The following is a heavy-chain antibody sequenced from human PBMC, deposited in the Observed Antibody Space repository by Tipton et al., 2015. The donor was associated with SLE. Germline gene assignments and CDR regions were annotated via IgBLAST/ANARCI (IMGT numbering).Heavy chain of an antibody. V-gene: IGHV4-34*01. CDR3: ARGIRKYQLLSYALDY. J-gene: IGHJ4*02. CDR1: GGSFSGYY. CDR2: INHSGST. D-gene: IGHD2-2*01. Sequence: TLSLTCAVYGGSFSGYYWSWIRQPPGKGLEWIGEINHSGSTNYNPSLKSRVTISVDTSKNQFSLKLSSVTAADTAVYYCARGIRKYQLLSYALDYWGQGTLVTVSS.